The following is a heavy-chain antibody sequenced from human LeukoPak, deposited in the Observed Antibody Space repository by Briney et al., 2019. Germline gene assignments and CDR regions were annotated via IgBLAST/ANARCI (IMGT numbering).Heavy chain of an antibody. CDR2: ISAYNGNT. CDR1: GYTFTGYY. Sequence: ASVKVSCKASGYTFTGYYMHWVRQAPGQGLEWMGWISAYNGNTNYAQKLQGRVTMTTDTSTSTAYMELRSLRSDDTAVYYCARVDLEDFDYWGQGTLVTVSS. CDR3: ARVDLEDFDY. V-gene: IGHV1-18*04. J-gene: IGHJ4*02.